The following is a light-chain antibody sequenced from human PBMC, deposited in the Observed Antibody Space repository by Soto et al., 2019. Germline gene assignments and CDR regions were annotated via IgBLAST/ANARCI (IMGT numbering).Light chain of an antibody. CDR1: QSVSSSY. J-gene: IGKJ5*01. CDR3: QQYGNSPIT. CDR2: DAS. Sequence: EIVLTQPPGTLSLSPGERATLSCRASQSVSSSYLAWYQQKPGQAPRLLTYDASIRATGIPDRFSGSGSGTDFPLTISRLEPEDFAVYYCQQYGNSPITFGQGTRLDMK. V-gene: IGKV3-20*01.